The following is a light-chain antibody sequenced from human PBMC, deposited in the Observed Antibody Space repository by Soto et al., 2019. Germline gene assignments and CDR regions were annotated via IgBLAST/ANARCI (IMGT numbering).Light chain of an antibody. CDR1: QSVSSN. Sequence: DIVMPRPQATVSVSPGGTATVFGKASQSVSSNVASYQQKPGQAPRLLISGASIRDTGIPDRFSGSGSGTEFTLSISSLQSEDFAVYHCQQHNTWPWTFGQATKVDI. CDR2: GAS. CDR3: QQHNTWPWT. V-gene: IGKV3-15*01. J-gene: IGKJ1*01.